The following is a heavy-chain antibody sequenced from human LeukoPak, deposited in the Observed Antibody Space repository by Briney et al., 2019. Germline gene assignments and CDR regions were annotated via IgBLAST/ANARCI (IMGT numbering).Heavy chain of an antibody. D-gene: IGHD3-10*01. CDR1: GYTFTSYG. CDR2: ISAYNGNT. V-gene: IGHV1-18*01. CDR3: ATRIITMVRGVIITDSWFDP. J-gene: IGHJ5*02. Sequence: ASVKVSRKASGYTFTSYGISWVRQAPGQGLEWMGWISAYNGNTNYAQKLQGRVTMTEDTSIDTAYMELSSLRSEDTAVYYCATRIITMVRGVIITDSWFDPWGQGTLVTVSS.